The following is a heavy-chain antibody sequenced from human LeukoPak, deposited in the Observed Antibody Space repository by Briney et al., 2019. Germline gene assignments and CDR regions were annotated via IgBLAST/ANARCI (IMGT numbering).Heavy chain of an antibody. V-gene: IGHV4-39*07. CDR3: ARVSAKGYYYYYYMDV. CDR2: IYYSVTT. J-gene: IGHJ6*03. CDR1: GGSIGSSTFS. Sequence: SETLSLTCTVSGGSIGSSTFSWGWIRQPPGKGLEWIGSIYYSVTTYYNPSLKSRVTISVDASKNQFSLNLSSVTAADTAVYYCARVSAKGYYYYYYMDVWGKGTTVTVSS.